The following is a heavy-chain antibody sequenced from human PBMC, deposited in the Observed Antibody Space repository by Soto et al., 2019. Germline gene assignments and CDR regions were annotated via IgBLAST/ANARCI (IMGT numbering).Heavy chain of an antibody. J-gene: IGHJ5*02. CDR1: GGSISSSSYY. CDR3: ARRDRNWCDP. Sequence: PSETLSRTCSVSGGSISSSSYYWGWIRQPPGTGLEGIGSGYYSGTTYYNPSLKSRVTISVDTSKNQFSLELSSVTAADTAVDYCARRDRNWCDPWGQGTLVTVSS. CDR2: GYYSGTT. V-gene: IGHV4-39*01.